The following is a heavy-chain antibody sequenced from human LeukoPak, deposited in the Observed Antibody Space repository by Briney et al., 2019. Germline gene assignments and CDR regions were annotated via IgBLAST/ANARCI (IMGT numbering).Heavy chain of an antibody. CDR3: AKVGGMTTVTTFLDY. CDR1: GFTFDDYA. D-gene: IGHD4-17*01. V-gene: IGHV3-9*01. CDR2: ISWNSGSI. J-gene: IGHJ4*02. Sequence: PGGSLRLSCAASGFTFDDYAMHWVRQAPGKGLEWVSGISWNSGSIGYADSVKGRFTISRDNAKNSLYLQMNSLRAEDTALYYCAKVGGMTTVTTFLDYWGQGTLVTVSS.